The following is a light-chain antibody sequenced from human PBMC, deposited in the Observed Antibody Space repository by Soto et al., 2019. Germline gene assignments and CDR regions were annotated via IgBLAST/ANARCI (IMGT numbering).Light chain of an antibody. CDR2: GNT. V-gene: IGLV1-40*01. Sequence: QAVVTQPPSVSGAPGQRVTISCTGSGSNIGLGYDVHWYQQVPGTAPKFLIYGNTNRPSGVPDRFSGSKSGTSASLAITGLQAEDEADYFCQSFDSSLSAVVFGGGTQLTVL. J-gene: IGLJ2*01. CDR1: GSNIGLGYD. CDR3: QSFDSSLSAVV.